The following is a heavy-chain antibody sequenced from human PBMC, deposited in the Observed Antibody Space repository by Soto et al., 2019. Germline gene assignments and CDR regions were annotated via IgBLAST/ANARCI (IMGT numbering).Heavy chain of an antibody. CDR2: IYYSGST. V-gene: IGHV4-59*11. Sequence: SETLSLTCTVSGGSISSHYWSWIRQPPGKGLEWIGYIYYSGSTNYNPSLKSRVTISVDTSKNQFSLKLSSVTAADTAVYYCARDRIRYYDSSGYYYPQGFDYWGQGTLVTVSS. J-gene: IGHJ4*02. D-gene: IGHD3-22*01. CDR1: GGSISSHY. CDR3: ARDRIRYYDSSGYYYPQGFDY.